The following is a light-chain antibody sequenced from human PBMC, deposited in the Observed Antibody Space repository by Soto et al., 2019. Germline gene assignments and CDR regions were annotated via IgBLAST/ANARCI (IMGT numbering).Light chain of an antibody. CDR1: SNDIGGHHH. CDR3: CSYAGMLTWV. Sequence: QPASVSGSPGQSITISCTGTSNDIGGHHHVSWYQQHPGNSPKLIIFEVSDRPSGISSRFSASKSGTTASLTISGLQAEDEADYYCCSYAGMLTWVFGGGTKLTVL. V-gene: IGLV2-23*02. CDR2: EVS. J-gene: IGLJ3*02.